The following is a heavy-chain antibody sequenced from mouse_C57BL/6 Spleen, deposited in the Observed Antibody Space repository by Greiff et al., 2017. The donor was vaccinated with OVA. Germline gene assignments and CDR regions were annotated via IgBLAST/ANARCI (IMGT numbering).Heavy chain of an antibody. J-gene: IGHJ2*01. CDR3: ARDRGDSQTAYYFDY. CDR2: ISDGGSYT. Sequence: EVKLVESGGGLVKPGGSLKLSCAASGFTFSSYAMSWVRQTPEKRLEWVATISDGGSYTYYPDNVKGRFTISRDNAKNNLYLQMSHLKSEDTAMYYCARDRGDSQTAYYFDYWGQGTTLTVSS. V-gene: IGHV5-4*01. D-gene: IGHD3-1*01. CDR1: GFTFSSYA.